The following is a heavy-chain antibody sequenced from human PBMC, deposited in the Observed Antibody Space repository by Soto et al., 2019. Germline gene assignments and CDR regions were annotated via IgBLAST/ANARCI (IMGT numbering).Heavy chain of an antibody. CDR2: IIPIFGTA. CDR1: GGTFSSYA. Sequence: QVQLVQSGAEVKKPGSSVKVSCKASGGTFSSYAISWVRQAPGQGLEWMGGIIPIFGTANYAQKFQGRVTITADESTSTAYMELSSLRSEDTAVYYCARGVRAPAGTIFGGWFDPWGQGTLVTVSS. D-gene: IGHD6-13*01. J-gene: IGHJ5*02. CDR3: ARGVRAPAGTIFGGWFDP. V-gene: IGHV1-69*01.